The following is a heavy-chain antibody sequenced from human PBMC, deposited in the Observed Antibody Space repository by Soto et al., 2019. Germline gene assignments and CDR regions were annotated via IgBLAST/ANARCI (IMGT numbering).Heavy chain of an antibody. J-gene: IGHJ4*02. D-gene: IGHD6-13*01. V-gene: IGHV3-23*01. CDR2: ISGSGGST. CDR3: AKDRGIAAAGTDYFDY. Sequence: GGSLRLSCAASGFTFSSYAMSWVRQAPGKGLEWVSAISGSGGSTYYADSVKGRFTISRDNSKNTLYLQMNSLRAEDTAVYYCAKDRGIAAAGTDYFDYWGQGTLVTVSS. CDR1: GFTFSSYA.